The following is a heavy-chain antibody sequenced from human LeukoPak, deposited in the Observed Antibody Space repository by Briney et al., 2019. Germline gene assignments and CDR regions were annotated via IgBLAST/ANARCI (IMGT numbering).Heavy chain of an antibody. Sequence: ASVKVPCKASGGTFSSYAISWVRQAPGQGLEWMGGIIPIFGTANYAQKFQGRVTITTDESTSTAYMELSSLRSEDTAVYYCARSEWFGELKYNWFDPWGQGTLVTVSS. V-gene: IGHV1-69*05. CDR3: ARSEWFGELKYNWFDP. D-gene: IGHD3-10*01. J-gene: IGHJ5*02. CDR1: GGTFSSYA. CDR2: IIPIFGTA.